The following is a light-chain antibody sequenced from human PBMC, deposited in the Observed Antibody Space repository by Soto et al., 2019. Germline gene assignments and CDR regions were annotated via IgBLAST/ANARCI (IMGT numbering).Light chain of an antibody. J-gene: IGLJ1*01. CDR1: SSDVGGYNY. V-gene: IGLV2-8*01. CDR3: TSYAGGNNV. Sequence: QSALTQPPSASGSPGQLVTISCTGTSSDVGGYNYVSWYQQNPGKVPKLMIYEVNKRPSGVPDRFSGSKSGNTASLTVSGLQAEDEADYYCTSYAGGNNVFGTGTKVTVL. CDR2: EVN.